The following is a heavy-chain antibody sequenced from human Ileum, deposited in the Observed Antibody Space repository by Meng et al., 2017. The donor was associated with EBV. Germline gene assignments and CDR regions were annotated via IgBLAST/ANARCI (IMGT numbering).Heavy chain of an antibody. D-gene: IGHD3-22*01. J-gene: IGHJ5*02. CDR3: AREARSSGYHPGIGP. V-gene: IGHV4-34*02. CDR1: GGFFSGYY. Sequence: VQRQQWVAGLLKPSETLSLTCAVYGGFFSGYYWSWIRQSPGKGLEWIGEINHSGSTNYNPSLKSRVTISVDTSKNQFSLKLTSVTAADTAVYYCAREARSSGYHPGIGPWGQGTLVTVSS. CDR2: INHSGST.